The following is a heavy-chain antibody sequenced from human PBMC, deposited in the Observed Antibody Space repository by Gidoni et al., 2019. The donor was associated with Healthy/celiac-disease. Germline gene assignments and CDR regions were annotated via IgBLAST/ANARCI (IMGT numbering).Heavy chain of an antibody. CDR2: IYPGDSDT. Sequence: EVQLVQSGAEVKKPGESLKISCKGSGYSFTSYWIGWVRQMPGKGLEWMGIIYPGDSDTRYSPSFQGQVTISADKSISTAYLQWSSLKASDTAMYYCARPELNYDSSGGPLQGGVVDVWGQGTTVTVSS. D-gene: IGHD3-22*01. V-gene: IGHV5-51*01. CDR3: ARPELNYDSSGGPLQGGVVDV. J-gene: IGHJ6*02. CDR1: GYSFTSYW.